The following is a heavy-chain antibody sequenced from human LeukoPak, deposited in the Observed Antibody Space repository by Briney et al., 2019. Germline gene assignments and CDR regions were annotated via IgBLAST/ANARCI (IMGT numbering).Heavy chain of an antibody. Sequence: ASVKVSCKASGYTFTGYYMHWVRQAPGQGLEWMGWINTNTGNPTYAQGFTGRFVFSLDTSVSTAYLQISGLKAEDTAMYYCARTKSQYYFDYWGQGTLVTVSS. J-gene: IGHJ4*02. V-gene: IGHV7-4-1*02. CDR3: ARTKSQYYFDY. CDR1: GYTFTGYY. CDR2: INTNTGNP.